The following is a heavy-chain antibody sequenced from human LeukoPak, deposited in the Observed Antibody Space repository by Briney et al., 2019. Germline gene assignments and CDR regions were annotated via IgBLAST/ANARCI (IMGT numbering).Heavy chain of an antibody. CDR3: ARDWGTYYDILTGDSPSYCMDV. CDR2: ISSGGDT. D-gene: IGHD3-9*01. V-gene: IGHV3-66*01. Sequence: PGGSLRLSCAASGFTASSNYMSWVRQAPGKGLEWVSVISSGGDTYYADSVRGRFTISRDNSKNTLYLQMNSLRAEDTAMYHCARDWGTYYDILTGDSPSYCMDVWGQGTTVTVSS. CDR1: GFTASSNY. J-gene: IGHJ6*02.